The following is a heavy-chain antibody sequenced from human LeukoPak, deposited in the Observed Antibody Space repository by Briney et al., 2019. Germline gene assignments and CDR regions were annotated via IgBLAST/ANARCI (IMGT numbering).Heavy chain of an antibody. CDR1: GGSISSYY. CDR2: IYYSGST. Sequence: SETLSLTCTVSGGSISSYYWSWIRQPPGKGLEWIGHIYYSGSTYYNPSLKSRVTISVDTSKNQFSLKLSSVTAADTAVYYCARWGYGDDGGFDYWGQGTLVTVSS. CDR3: ARWGYGDDGGFDY. J-gene: IGHJ4*02. D-gene: IGHD4-17*01. V-gene: IGHV4-59*12.